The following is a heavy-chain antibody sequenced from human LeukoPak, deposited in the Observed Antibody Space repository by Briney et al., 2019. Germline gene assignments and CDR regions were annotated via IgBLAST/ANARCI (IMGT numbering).Heavy chain of an antibody. Sequence: GGSLRLSCAASGFTFDDYAMHWVRQAPGKGLEWVSGISWNSGSIYYADSVKGRFTISRDNAKNSLYLQMNSLRAEDTAVYYCAELGITMIGGVWGKGTTVTISS. CDR2: ISWNSGSI. J-gene: IGHJ6*04. V-gene: IGHV3-9*01. CDR3: AELGITMIGGV. CDR1: GFTFDDYA. D-gene: IGHD3-10*02.